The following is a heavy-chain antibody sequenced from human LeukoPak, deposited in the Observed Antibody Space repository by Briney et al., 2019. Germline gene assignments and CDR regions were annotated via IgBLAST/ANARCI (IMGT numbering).Heavy chain of an antibody. CDR1: GGSFSGYY. CDR2: INHSGST. CDR3: ARERSIFGVVITGIGYYYYMDV. J-gene: IGHJ6*03. D-gene: IGHD3-3*01. Sequence: SETLSLTCAVYGGSFSGYYWSWIRQPPGKGLEWIGEINHSGSTNYNPSLKSRVTISVDTSKNQFSLKLSSVTAADTAVYYCARERSIFGVVITGIGYYYYMDVWGKGTTVTVSS. V-gene: IGHV4-34*01.